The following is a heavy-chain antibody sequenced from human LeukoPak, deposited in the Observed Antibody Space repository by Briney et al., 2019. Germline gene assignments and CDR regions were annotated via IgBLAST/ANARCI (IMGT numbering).Heavy chain of an antibody. CDR2: VRYDGSKK. CDR3: SKDLSRVRRSLSNCSDT. CDR1: GFSFSSYG. Sequence: GGALTLSCAASGFSFSSYGLHWVRLAPGTGLEGVGFVRYDGSKKYYADSVMSRVTISRDNSKNKLYLLMNSLIADDTAAYYCSKDLSRVRRSLSNCSDTWGQRTLVTASS. D-gene: IGHD3-3*01. V-gene: IGHV3-30*02. J-gene: IGHJ5*02.